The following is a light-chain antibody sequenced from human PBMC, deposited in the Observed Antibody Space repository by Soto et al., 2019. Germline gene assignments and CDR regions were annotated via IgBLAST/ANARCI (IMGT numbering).Light chain of an antibody. Sequence: EIVMTLSPATLSVSPGERATLSCRASQSVSSNLAWYQQKPGQAPRLLIYGASTRATGIPARFSGSRSGTEFTLTISSLQSEDFAVYYCQQYNNWRGTFGQGTKVEIK. J-gene: IGKJ1*01. CDR1: QSVSSN. CDR3: QQYNNWRGT. CDR2: GAS. V-gene: IGKV3-15*01.